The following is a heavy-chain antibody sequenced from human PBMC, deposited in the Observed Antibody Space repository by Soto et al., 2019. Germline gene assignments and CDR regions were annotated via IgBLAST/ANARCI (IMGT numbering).Heavy chain of an antibody. D-gene: IGHD3-3*01. CDR2: ISDSGHYI. Sequence: PGGSLRLSCAASGFTFSTYGMNWVRQAPGKGLEWLSSISDSGHYIYYADSVKGRFTISRDNAKNSLFLQMNSLRGEDTAVYYFESTTYYDLWSGWQYYNGMDVWGQGTSVTVSS. CDR3: ESTTYYDLWSGWQYYNGMDV. CDR1: GFTFSTYG. J-gene: IGHJ6*02. V-gene: IGHV3-21*01.